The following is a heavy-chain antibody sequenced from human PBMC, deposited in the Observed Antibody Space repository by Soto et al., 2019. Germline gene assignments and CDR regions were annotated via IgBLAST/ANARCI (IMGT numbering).Heavy chain of an antibody. Sequence: QVQLQESGPGLVKPSETLSLTCTVSGGSISSYYWSWIRQPPGKGLEWIGYIYYSGSTNYNPSLKSRVTISVDTSKNQFSLKLSSVTAADTAVYYCARAAYGMDYWYFDLWGRGTLVTVSS. V-gene: IGHV4-59*01. CDR1: GGSISSYY. CDR3: ARAAYGMDYWYFDL. CDR2: IYYSGST. J-gene: IGHJ2*01. D-gene: IGHD4-17*01.